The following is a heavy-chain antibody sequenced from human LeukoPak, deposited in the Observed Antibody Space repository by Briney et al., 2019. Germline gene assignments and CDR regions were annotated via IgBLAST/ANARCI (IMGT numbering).Heavy chain of an antibody. V-gene: IGHV4-34*01. CDR2: INHSGST. Sequence: TSETLSLTCAVYGGSFSGYYWSWIRQPPGKGLEWIGEINHSGSTNYNPSLKSRVTISVDTSKNQFSLKLSSVTAADTAVYYCARAEGADYGDYFDYWGQGTLVTVSS. J-gene: IGHJ4*02. CDR3: ARAEGADYGDYFDY. D-gene: IGHD4-17*01. CDR1: GGSFSGYY.